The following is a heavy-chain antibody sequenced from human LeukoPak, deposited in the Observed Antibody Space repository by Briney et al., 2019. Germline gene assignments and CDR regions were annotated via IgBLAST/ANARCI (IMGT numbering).Heavy chain of an antibody. CDR3: ARERDFMVRGVPPES. V-gene: IGHV3-21*01. Sequence: PGGSLRLSCAASGFTFSSYSMNWVRQAPGKGLEWVSSISSSSSYIYYADSVKGRFTISRDNAKNSLYLQMNSLRAEDTAVYYCARERDFMVRGVPPESWGQGTLVTVSS. J-gene: IGHJ4*02. CDR1: GFTFSSYS. CDR2: ISSSSSYI. D-gene: IGHD3-10*01.